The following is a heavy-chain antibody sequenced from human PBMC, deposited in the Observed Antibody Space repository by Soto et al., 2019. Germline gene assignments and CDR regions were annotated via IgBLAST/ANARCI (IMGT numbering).Heavy chain of an antibody. Sequence: GSLRLSCAASGFTFSSYSMNWVRQAPGKGLEWVSSISSSSSYIYYADSVKGRFTISRDNAKNSLYLQMNSLRAEDTAVYYCARWGERTGYDYYYYGMDVWGQGTTVTVSS. CDR1: GFTFSSYS. D-gene: IGHD5-12*01. CDR3: ARWGERTGYDYYYYGMDV. V-gene: IGHV3-21*01. J-gene: IGHJ6*02. CDR2: ISSSSSYI.